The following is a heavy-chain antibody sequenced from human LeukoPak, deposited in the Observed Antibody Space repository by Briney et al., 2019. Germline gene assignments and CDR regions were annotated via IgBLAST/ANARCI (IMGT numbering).Heavy chain of an antibody. Sequence: GGSLRLSCEASGFTFRSYSMNWVRQAPGKGLEGVSYISSSSSTIYYADSVKGRFTISRDNAKNSLYLEMDSLRAEDTAVYYCARDRFWSRGFKSGGPLHYFDYWGQGTLVTVSS. V-gene: IGHV3-48*01. J-gene: IGHJ4*02. D-gene: IGHD1-14*01. CDR3: ARDRFWSRGFKSGGPLHYFDY. CDR2: ISSSSSTI. CDR1: GFTFRSYS.